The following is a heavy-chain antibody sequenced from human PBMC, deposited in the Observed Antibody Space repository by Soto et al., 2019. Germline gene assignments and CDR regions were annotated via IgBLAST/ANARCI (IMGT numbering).Heavy chain of an antibody. D-gene: IGHD3-10*01. CDR2: IYYSGST. V-gene: IGHV4-30-4*01. CDR3: ARNGAAITMVRGVVAYYYYYGMDV. CDR1: GGSISSGDYY. Sequence: SETLSLTCTVSGGSISSGDYYWSWIRQPPGKGLEWIGYIYYSGSTYYNPSLKSRVTISVDTSMNQFSLKLSSVTAADTAVYYCARNGAAITMVRGVVAYYYYYGMDVWGQGTTVPVSS. J-gene: IGHJ6*02.